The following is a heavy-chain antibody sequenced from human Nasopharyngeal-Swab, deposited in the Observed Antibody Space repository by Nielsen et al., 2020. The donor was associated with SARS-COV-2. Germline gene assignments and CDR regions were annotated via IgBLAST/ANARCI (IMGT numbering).Heavy chain of an antibody. CDR2: IDNSGTT. CDR3: ARLGRYYDTLSGYARHFDY. Sequence: WIRQPPGKGLEWIGYIDNSGTTDHNPPLKSRVTISVDTSKNQFSLKVNSVTAADTAVYYCARLGRYYDTLSGYARHFDYWGQGILVTVSS. J-gene: IGHJ4*02. V-gene: IGHV4-30-4*01. D-gene: IGHD3-9*01.